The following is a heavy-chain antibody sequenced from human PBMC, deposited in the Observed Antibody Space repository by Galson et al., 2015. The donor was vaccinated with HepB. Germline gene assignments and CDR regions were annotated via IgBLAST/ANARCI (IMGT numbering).Heavy chain of an antibody. CDR3: ARVLRGGSAFDI. Sequence: SVKVSCKASGYTFSSYGITWVRQAPGQGLEWMGGISGYNGNTNYAQKLQGRVTMTTDTSTTTAYMELRSLRSDDTAVYYCARVLRGGSAFDIWGQGTMVTVSS. J-gene: IGHJ3*02. CDR2: ISGYNGNT. D-gene: IGHD3-16*01. V-gene: IGHV1-18*01. CDR1: GYTFSSYG.